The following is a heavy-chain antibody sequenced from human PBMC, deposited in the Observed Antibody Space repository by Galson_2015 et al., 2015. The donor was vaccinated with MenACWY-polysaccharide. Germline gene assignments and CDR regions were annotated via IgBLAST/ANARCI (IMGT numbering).Heavy chain of an antibody. CDR2: IRGPSDII. Sequence: SLRLSCAASGFSFSSYHMDWVRQAPGKGLEWVSYIRGPSDIIYYADSVKGRFTISSDNAKNSLYLQMNSLRDEDTAVYYCARDSGRTGSLDYWGRGTLVTVSS. CDR3: ARDSGRTGSLDY. V-gene: IGHV3-48*02. D-gene: IGHD1-26*01. J-gene: IGHJ4*02. CDR1: GFSFSSYH.